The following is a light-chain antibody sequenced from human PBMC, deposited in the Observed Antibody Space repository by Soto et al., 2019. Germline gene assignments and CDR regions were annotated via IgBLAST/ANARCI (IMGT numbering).Light chain of an antibody. CDR3: QQYNNWPPWT. V-gene: IGKV3-15*01. J-gene: IGKJ1*01. CDR2: GAS. CDR1: QSVSSN. Sequence: EVVMTQSPATLSVSPGERATLSCRASQSVSSNLAWDQRKPGQAPRHLIYGASTRATGIPARFSGSGSGTEFTLTISSLQSEDFAVYYCQQYNNWPPWTFGQGTKVEIK.